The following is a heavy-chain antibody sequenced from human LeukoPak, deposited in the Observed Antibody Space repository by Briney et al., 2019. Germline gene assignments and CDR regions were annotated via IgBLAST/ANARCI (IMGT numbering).Heavy chain of an antibody. V-gene: IGHV3-23*01. J-gene: IGHJ5*02. CDR2: ISNDGGGT. CDR3: AKGNSGYFADL. D-gene: IGHD3-22*01. Sequence: GGSLRLSCSASGFIFNNYGMMWVRQAPGKGLEWVSAISNDGGGTTYADFVKGRFTISRDNSKNTLSLQMNSLRPEDTALYYCAKGNSGYFADLWGQGTVVTVSS. CDR1: GFIFNNYG.